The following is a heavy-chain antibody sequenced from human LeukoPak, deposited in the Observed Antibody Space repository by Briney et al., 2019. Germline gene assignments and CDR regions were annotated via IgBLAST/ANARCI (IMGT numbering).Heavy chain of an antibody. J-gene: IGHJ4*02. CDR1: GGTFSSYA. CDR3: ARDRDSSGWTGDFDY. Sequence: SVKVSCKASGGTFSSYAISWVRQAPGQGLEWMGGIIPIFGTANYAQKFQGRVTITADESTSTAYMELSSLRSEDTAVYYCARDRDSSGWTGDFDYWGQGTLVTVSS. V-gene: IGHV1-69*13. D-gene: IGHD6-19*01. CDR2: IIPIFGTA.